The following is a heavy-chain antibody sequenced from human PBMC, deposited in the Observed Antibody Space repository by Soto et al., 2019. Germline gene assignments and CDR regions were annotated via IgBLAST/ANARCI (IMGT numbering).Heavy chain of an antibody. J-gene: IGHJ3*02. CDR2: IIPILGIA. CDR1: GGTFSSYT. CDR3: ATMDYGDNSLYSAFDI. Sequence: QVQLVQSGAEVKKPGSSVKVSCKASGGTFSSYTISWVRQAPGQGLEWMGRIIPILGIANYAQKFQGRVTITADKSTSTAYMELSSLRSEDTAVYYCATMDYGDNSLYSAFDIWGQGTMVTVSS. V-gene: IGHV1-69*02. D-gene: IGHD4-17*01.